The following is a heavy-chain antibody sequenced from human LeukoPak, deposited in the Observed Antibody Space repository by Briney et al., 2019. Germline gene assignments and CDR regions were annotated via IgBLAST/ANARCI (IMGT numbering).Heavy chain of an antibody. V-gene: IGHV4-34*01. CDR2: INHSGST. Sequence: PSETLSLTCAVYGGSFSGYYWSWIRQPPGKGLEWIGEINHSGSTNYNPSLKSRVTISVDTSKNQFSLKLSSVTAADTAVYYCARVRSGVYGSGSYYNGFNPLDYWGQGTLVTVSS. D-gene: IGHD3-10*01. CDR1: GGSFSGYY. J-gene: IGHJ4*02. CDR3: ARVRSGVYGSGSYYNGFNPLDY.